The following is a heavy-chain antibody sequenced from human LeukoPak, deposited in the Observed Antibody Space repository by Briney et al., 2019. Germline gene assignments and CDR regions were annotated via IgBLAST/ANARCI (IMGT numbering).Heavy chain of an antibody. CDR3: ARGGVVVAATNPYYYYYMDV. Sequence: SETLSLTCTVSGGSISSYYWGWIRPPPGKGLEWIGYIYYSGSTNYNPSLKSRVTISVDTSKNQFSLKLSSVTAADTAVYYCARGGVVVAATNPYYYYYMDVWGKGTTVTVSS. CDR1: GGSISSYY. CDR2: IYYSGST. D-gene: IGHD2-15*01. J-gene: IGHJ6*03. V-gene: IGHV4-59*01.